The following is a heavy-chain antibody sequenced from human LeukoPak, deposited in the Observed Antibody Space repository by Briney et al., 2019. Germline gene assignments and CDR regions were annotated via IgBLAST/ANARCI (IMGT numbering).Heavy chain of an antibody. J-gene: IGHJ6*04. V-gene: IGHV4-61*01. CDR2: IHYSGST. CDR3: ARGRIAMVRGVLYYYYYGMDV. Sequence: PSETLSLTCTVSGGSVSSGTYYWSWIRQPPGKGLEWIGYIHYSGSTNYNPSLKSRVIISVDTSKNQLSLKLSSVTAADTAVYYCARGRIAMVRGVLYYYYYGMDVWGKGTTVTVSS. CDR1: GGSVSSGTYY. D-gene: IGHD3-10*01.